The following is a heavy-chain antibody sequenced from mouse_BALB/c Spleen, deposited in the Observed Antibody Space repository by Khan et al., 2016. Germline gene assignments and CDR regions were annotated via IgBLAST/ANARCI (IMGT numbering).Heavy chain of an antibody. D-gene: IGHD1-1*01. CDR1: GFTFSNFG. CDR2: ISGGSNTI. CDR3: ARNYYGSGFDY. V-gene: IGHV5-17*02. J-gene: IGHJ2*01. Sequence: EVELVESGGGLVQPGGSRKLSCAASGFTFSNFGMHWVRQAPEKGLEWVAYISGGSNTIFYADTMKGRFTISRDNPKSTLFLQMTSLRSEDTAMAYCARNYYGSGFDYWGQGTTVTVSS.